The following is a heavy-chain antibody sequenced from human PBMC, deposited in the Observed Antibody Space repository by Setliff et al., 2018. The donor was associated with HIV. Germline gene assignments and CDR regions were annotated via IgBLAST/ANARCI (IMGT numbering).Heavy chain of an antibody. D-gene: IGHD6-6*01. Sequence: ASVKVSCKVSGYTLTEVSIHWVRQAPGKGLEWMGGFDPEDDETVYAQKFQGRVTMTEDTSTSTAYMELRSLRSDDTAMYYCARDAPRNTEAAPGYWGQGTLVTVSS. J-gene: IGHJ4*02. CDR1: GYTLTEVS. V-gene: IGHV1-24*01. CDR2: FDPEDDET. CDR3: ARDAPRNTEAAPGY.